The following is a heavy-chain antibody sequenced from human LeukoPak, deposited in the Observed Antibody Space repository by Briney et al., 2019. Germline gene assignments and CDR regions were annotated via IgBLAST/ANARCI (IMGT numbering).Heavy chain of an antibody. CDR3: ATASSWSSHYYYYGMDV. CDR1: GYTLTELS. D-gene: IGHD6-13*01. V-gene: IGHV1-24*01. J-gene: IGHJ6*02. Sequence: ASVKVSCKVSGYTLTELSMHWVRQTPGKGLEWMGGFGPEDGETIYAQKFQGRVTMTEDTSTDTAYMELSSLRSEDTAVYYCATASSWSSHYYYYGMDVWGQGTTVTVSS. CDR2: FGPEDGET.